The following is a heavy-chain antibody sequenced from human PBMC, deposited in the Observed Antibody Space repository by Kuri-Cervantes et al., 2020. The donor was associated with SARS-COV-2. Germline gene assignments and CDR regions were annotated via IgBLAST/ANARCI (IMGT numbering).Heavy chain of an antibody. V-gene: IGHV3-74*01. CDR3: ARDPMTTRDFDY. CDR2: LTNDGSDA. CDR1: GFTFSSYW. J-gene: IGHJ4*02. D-gene: IGHD4-11*01. Sequence: ETLSLTCVASGFTFSSYWMHWVRQAPGKGLVWVSRLTNDGSDAIFADSVKGRFTISRDNAKNMLYLYVNSLRADDTAVYYCARDPMTTRDFDYWGQGTLVTVSS.